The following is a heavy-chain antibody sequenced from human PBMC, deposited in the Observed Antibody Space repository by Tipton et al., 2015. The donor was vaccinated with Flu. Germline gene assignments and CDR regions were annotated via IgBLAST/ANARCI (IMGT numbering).Heavy chain of an antibody. CDR2: ISGSGGST. D-gene: IGHD2-15*01. CDR3: AKWGYCSGGSCYLGESGEPHYYYGMDV. J-gene: IGHJ6*02. CDR1: GFTFSSYA. V-gene: IGHV3-23*01. Sequence: CAASGFTFSSYAMSWVRQAPGKGLEWVSAISGSGGSTYYADSVKGRFTISRDNSKNTLYLQMNSLRAEDTAVYYCAKWGYCSGGSCYLGESGEPHYYYGMDVWGQGTTVTVSS.